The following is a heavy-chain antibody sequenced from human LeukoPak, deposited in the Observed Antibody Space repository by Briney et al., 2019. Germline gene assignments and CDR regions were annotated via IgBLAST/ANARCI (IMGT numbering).Heavy chain of an antibody. CDR2: ISAYNGNT. V-gene: IGHV1-18*01. D-gene: IGHD6-13*01. J-gene: IGHJ3*02. CDR3: ARDTPSSSWYHLGDAFDI. CDR1: GYTFTSYG. Sequence: GASVKVSCKASGYTFTSYGISWVRQAPGQGLEWMGWISAYNGNTNYAQKLQGRVTMTTDTSTSTAYMELSSLRSEDTAVYYCARDTPSSSWYHLGDAFDIWGQGAMVTVSS.